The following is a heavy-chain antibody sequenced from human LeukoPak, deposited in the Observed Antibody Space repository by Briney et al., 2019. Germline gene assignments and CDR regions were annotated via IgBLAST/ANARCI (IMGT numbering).Heavy chain of an antibody. CDR3: AKDHGFDSSGYYYLDWSDY. D-gene: IGHD3-22*01. CDR1: GFTFSSHA. Sequence: GGSLRLSCAASGFTFSSHAMNWVRQAPGKGLEWVSAISGSGGSTYYADSVKGRFTISRDNSKNTLYLQMNSLRAEDTAVYYCAKDHGFDSSGYYYLDWSDYWGQGTLVTVSS. J-gene: IGHJ4*02. CDR2: ISGSGGST. V-gene: IGHV3-23*01.